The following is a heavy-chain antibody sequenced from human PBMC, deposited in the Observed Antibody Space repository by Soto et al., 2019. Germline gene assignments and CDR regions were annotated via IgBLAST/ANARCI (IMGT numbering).Heavy chain of an antibody. J-gene: IGHJ4*02. CDR1: GFTFSSYA. V-gene: IGHV3-23*01. Sequence: EVQLLESGGGLVQPGGSLRLSCAASGFTFSSYAMSWVSQAPGKGLEWVSAISGSGGSTYYADSVKGRFTISRDNSKNTLYLQMNSLRAEDTAVYYCATRPYCSSTSCVDYWGQGTLVTVSS. CDR2: ISGSGGST. CDR3: ATRPYCSSTSCVDY. D-gene: IGHD2-2*01.